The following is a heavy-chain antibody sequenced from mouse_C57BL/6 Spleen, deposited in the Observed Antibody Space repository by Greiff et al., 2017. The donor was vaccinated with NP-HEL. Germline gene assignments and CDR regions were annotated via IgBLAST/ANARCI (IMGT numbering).Heavy chain of an antibody. J-gene: IGHJ1*03. CDR3: ARTTVFAAWDFDG. CDR2: IYPGSGST. Sequence: QVQLQQPGAELVKPGASVTMSCKASGYTFTSYWITWVKQRPGQGLEWIGDIYPGSGSTTYNEKFKGKATLTADTSASTAYMQLSSLTSEDSAVYFCARTTVFAAWDFDGRGTGTTVTAST. V-gene: IGHV1-55*01. CDR1: GYTFTSYW. D-gene: IGHD1-1*01.